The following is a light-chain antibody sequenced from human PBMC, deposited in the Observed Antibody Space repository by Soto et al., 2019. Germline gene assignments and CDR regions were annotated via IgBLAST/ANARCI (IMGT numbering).Light chain of an antibody. Sequence: QPVLTQPPSASASLGASVKLTCTLSSGHSSYAIAWHQQQPEKGPRYLMKLNSDGSHTKGDGIPDRFSGSSSGTERYLTISSLQSEDEADDYCQTLGTGIQVFGGGTKLTVL. CDR3: QTLGTGIQV. V-gene: IGLV4-69*02. CDR2: LNSDGSH. CDR1: SGHSSYA. J-gene: IGLJ2*01.